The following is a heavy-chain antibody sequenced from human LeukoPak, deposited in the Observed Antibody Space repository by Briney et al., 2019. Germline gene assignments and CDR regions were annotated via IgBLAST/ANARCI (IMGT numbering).Heavy chain of an antibody. V-gene: IGHV4-34*01. CDR3: ARGSVKYDSSGYYYDYYYYGMDV. CDR2: INHSGST. J-gene: IGHJ6*02. Sequence: PSETLSLTCAVYGGSFSGYYWSWIRQPPGKGLEWIGEINHSGSTNYNPSLKSRVTISVDTSKNQFSLKLSSVTAAGTAVYYCARGSVKYDSSGYYYDYYYYGMDVWGQGTTVTVSS. D-gene: IGHD3-22*01. CDR1: GGSFSGYY.